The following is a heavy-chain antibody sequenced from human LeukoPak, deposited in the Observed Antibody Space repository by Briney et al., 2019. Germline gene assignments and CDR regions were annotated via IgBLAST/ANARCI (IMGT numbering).Heavy chain of an antibody. D-gene: IGHD3-3*01. V-gene: IGHV3-11*01. CDR3: ARVVRDFWSGYNARFDP. CDR2: ISNSGTTI. CDR1: GFTFSDYY. J-gene: IGHJ5*02. Sequence: GGSLRLSCAASGFTFSDYYMSWIRQAPGKGLEWVSYISNSGTTIFYADSLKGRFTISRDNAKNSLYLQMNSLRAEDTAVYYCARVVRDFWSGYNARFDPWGQGTLVTVSS.